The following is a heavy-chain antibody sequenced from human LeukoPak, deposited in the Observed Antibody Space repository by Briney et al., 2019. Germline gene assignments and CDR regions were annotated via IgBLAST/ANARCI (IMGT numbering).Heavy chain of an antibody. Sequence: SETLSLTCTVSGGSISSYYWSWIRQPPGKGLEWIGYIYYSGSTNYNPSLKSRATISVDTSKNQFSLKLSSVTAADTAVYYCAREVRWFGELLAGWFDPWGQGTLVTVSS. V-gene: IGHV4-59*01. D-gene: IGHD3-10*01. CDR2: IYYSGST. CDR1: GGSISSYY. J-gene: IGHJ5*02. CDR3: AREVRWFGELLAGWFDP.